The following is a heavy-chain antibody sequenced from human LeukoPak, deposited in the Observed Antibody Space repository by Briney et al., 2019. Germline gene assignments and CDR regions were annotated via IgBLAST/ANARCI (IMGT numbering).Heavy chain of an antibody. CDR3: ARDQGWGSSGWSPPDWFDP. Sequence: ASVKVSCKASGYTFTSYGISWVRQAPGQGLEWMGWISAYNGNTNYAQKLQGRVTMTTDTSTSTAYMELRSLRSDDTAVYYCARDQGWGSSGWSPPDWFDPWGQGTLVTVSS. V-gene: IGHV1-18*01. J-gene: IGHJ5*02. CDR1: GYTFTSYG. D-gene: IGHD6-19*01. CDR2: ISAYNGNT.